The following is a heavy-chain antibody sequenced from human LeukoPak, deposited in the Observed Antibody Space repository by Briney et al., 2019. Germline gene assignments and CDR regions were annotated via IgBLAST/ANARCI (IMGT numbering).Heavy chain of an antibody. D-gene: IGHD6-19*01. CDR2: ISGSGGST. CDR3: AKGEYSSGWSEFDY. J-gene: IGHJ4*02. Sequence: PGGSLRLSCAASGFTFSSYAISWVRQAPGKGLEWVSAISGSGGSTYYADSVKGRFTISRDNSKNTLYLQMNSLRAEDTAVYYCAKGEYSSGWSEFDYWGQGTLVTVSS. V-gene: IGHV3-23*01. CDR1: GFTFSSYA.